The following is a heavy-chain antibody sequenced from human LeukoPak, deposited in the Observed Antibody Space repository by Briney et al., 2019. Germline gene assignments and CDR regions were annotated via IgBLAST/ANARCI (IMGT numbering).Heavy chain of an antibody. CDR3: ARGRLLRGGYSPNRYYYYGMDV. CDR2: INHSGST. D-gene: IGHD1-26*01. V-gene: IGHV4-34*01. J-gene: IGHJ6*02. Sequence: SETLSLTCAVYGGSFSGYYWSWIRQPPGKGLEWIGEINHSGSTNYNPSLKSRVTISVDTSKNQFSLKLSSVTAADTAVYYCARGRLLRGGYSPNRYYYYGMDVWGQGTTVTVSS. CDR1: GGSFSGYY.